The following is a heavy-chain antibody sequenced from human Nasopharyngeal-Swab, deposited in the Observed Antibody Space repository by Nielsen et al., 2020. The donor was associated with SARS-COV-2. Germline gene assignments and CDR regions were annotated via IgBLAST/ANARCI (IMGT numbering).Heavy chain of an antibody. V-gene: IGHV3-21*01. CDR2: INSLSTYI. Sequence: GESLKISCAAPGFTFSAYRMNWVRQAPGKGLEWVSSINSLSTYIHYVDLVKGRFTISRDNAKSSLYLQMNSLRAEDTAVYYCARERGSSGLDGFDIWGQGTMVTVSP. CDR1: GFTFSAYR. J-gene: IGHJ3*02. D-gene: IGHD6-19*01. CDR3: ARERGSSGLDGFDI.